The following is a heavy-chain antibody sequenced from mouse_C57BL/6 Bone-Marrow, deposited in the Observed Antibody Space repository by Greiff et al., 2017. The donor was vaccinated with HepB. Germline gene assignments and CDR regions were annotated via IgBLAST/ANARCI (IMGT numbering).Heavy chain of an antibody. CDR3: ARGYYDYDAYAMDY. CDR2: IYPGDGDT. D-gene: IGHD2-4*01. V-gene: IGHV1-80*01. J-gene: IGHJ4*01. CDR1: GYAFSSYW. Sequence: VKLQESGAELVKPGASVKISCKASGYAFSSYWMNWVKQRPGKGLEWIGQIYPGDGDTNYNGKFKGKATLTADKSSSTAYMQLSSLTSEDSVVYFCARGYYDYDAYAMDYWGQGTSVTVSS.